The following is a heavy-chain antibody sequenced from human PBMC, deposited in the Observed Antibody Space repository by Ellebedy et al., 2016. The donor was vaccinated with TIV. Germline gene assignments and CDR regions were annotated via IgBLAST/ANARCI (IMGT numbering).Heavy chain of an antibody. D-gene: IGHD5-24*01. J-gene: IGHJ4*02. V-gene: IGHV3-15*01. CDR2: IRSSSEGGTT. CDR1: GITFKNAW. Sequence: GESLKISCATSGITFKNAWMSWVRQAPGKGLEWVGRIRSSSEGGTTEDAAPVKGRFIISRDDSKATLYLQMNSRKTEDTGIYYGTTADRVEGDGRGYWGQGTLVTVSS. CDR3: TTADRVEGDGRGY.